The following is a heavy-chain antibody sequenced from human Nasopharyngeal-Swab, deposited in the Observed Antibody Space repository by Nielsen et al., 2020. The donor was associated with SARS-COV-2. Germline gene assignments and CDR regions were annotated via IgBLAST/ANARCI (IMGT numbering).Heavy chain of an antibody. CDR3: TKDSGWPATF. J-gene: IGHJ6*02. CDR2: VARSGTTT. D-gene: IGHD3-10*01. CDR1: GFTFSNSD. V-gene: IGHV3-23*01. Sequence: GGSLRLSCAASGFTFSNSDMSWVRQAPGKGLEWVSGVARSGTTTYYADSVKGRFTISRDNSKNTLYLQMNSLRAEDTALYYCTKDSGWPATFWGQGTAVTVSS.